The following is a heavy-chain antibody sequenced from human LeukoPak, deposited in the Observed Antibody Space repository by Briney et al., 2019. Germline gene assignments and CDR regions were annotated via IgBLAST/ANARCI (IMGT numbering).Heavy chain of an antibody. V-gene: IGHV1-69*13. CDR2: IIPIFGTA. CDR1: GGTFSSYA. J-gene: IGHJ4*02. Sequence: SVKVSCKASGGTFSSYAISWVRQAPGQGLEWMGGIIPIFGTANYAQKFQGRVTITAGESTSTAYMELSSLRSEDTAVYYCARPHGDSYCGGDCYYYWGQGTLVTVSS. D-gene: IGHD2-21*01. CDR3: ARPHGDSYCGGDCYYY.